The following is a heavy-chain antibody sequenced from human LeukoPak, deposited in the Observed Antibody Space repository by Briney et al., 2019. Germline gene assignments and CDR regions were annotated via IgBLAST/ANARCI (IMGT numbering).Heavy chain of an antibody. Sequence: SETLSLTCAVSGYSISSGYYWGWIRQPPGKGLEWIGSIYHSGSTYYNPSLKSRVTISVDTSKNQFSLKLSSVTAADTAVYYCAVRGTLVTGWNWGQGTLVTVSS. V-gene: IGHV4-38-2*01. CDR1: GYSISSGYY. CDR2: IYHSGST. CDR3: AVRGTLVTGWN. D-gene: IGHD4-23*01. J-gene: IGHJ4*02.